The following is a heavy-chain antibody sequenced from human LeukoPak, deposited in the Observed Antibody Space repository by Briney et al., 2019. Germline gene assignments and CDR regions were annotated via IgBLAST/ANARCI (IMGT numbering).Heavy chain of an antibody. CDR2: ISGSGGST. CDR3: AKENGYNYYFDY. CDR1: GFTFSTYA. D-gene: IGHD5-24*01. Sequence: GGSLRLSCAASGFTFSTYAMSWVRQAPGKGLEWVSAISGSGGSTNYADSVKGRFTISGDNSKNTLYLQMNSLRAEDTAVYYCAKENGYNYYFDYWGQGTLVTVSS. V-gene: IGHV3-23*01. J-gene: IGHJ4*02.